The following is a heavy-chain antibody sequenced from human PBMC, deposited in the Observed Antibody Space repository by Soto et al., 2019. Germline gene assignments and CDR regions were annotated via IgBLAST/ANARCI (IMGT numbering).Heavy chain of an antibody. CDR3: ARHSSYYYDSSAYYDS. CDR2: IYHGGNT. CDR1: GAPISTGNW. D-gene: IGHD3-22*01. Sequence: QVHLQESGPGLVQSSGTLSLTCGVSGAPISTGNWWTWVRQPPGKGLEWSGEIYHGGNTNYRPSLTGRVTISVDKAKNQFSLRLSSVTAADTAVYYCARHSSYYYDSSAYYDSWGQGALVTVSS. V-gene: IGHV4-4*02. J-gene: IGHJ5*01.